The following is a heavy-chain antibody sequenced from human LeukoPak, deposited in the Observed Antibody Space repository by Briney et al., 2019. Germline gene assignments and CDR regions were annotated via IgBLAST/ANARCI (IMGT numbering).Heavy chain of an antibody. CDR3: AKWAMVTGYYYYYMDV. CDR2: ISGSGGST. Sequence: PGGSLRLSCAASGFTFSSYAMSWVRQAPGKGLEGVSAISGSGGSTYYADSVKGRFTISRDNSKNTLYLQMNSLRAEDTAVYYCAKWAMVTGYYYYYMDVWGKGTTVTVSS. J-gene: IGHJ6*03. V-gene: IGHV3-23*01. CDR1: GFTFSSYA. D-gene: IGHD5-18*01.